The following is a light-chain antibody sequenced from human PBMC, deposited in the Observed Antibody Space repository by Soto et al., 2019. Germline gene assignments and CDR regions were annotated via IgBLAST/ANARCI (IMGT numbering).Light chain of an antibody. J-gene: IGLJ3*02. V-gene: IGLV8-61*01. CDR1: SGSVSTNYY. CDR3: VLYMGSGIWV. Sequence: QAVVTQEPSFSVSPGGTVTLTCGLSSGSVSTNYYPSWYQQTPGQAPRTLIYSTNTRSSGVPDRFSCSILGNKAALTITGAQADDESDYYCVLYMGSGIWVFGGGTKVTVL. CDR2: STN.